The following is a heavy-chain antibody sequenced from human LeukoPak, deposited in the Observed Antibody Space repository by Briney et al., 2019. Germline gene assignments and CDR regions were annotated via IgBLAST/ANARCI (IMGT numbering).Heavy chain of an antibody. CDR2: IKQDGSEK. Sequence: GGSLRLSCAASGFTFSSYWMSWVRQAPGEGLEWLANIKQDGSEKYYVDSVKGRFTISRDNAKNSLYLQMNSLRAEDTAVYYCAREGQLVRYYYYYMDVWGKGTTVTISS. CDR1: GFTFSSYW. CDR3: AREGQLVRYYYYYMDV. D-gene: IGHD6-13*01. J-gene: IGHJ6*03. V-gene: IGHV3-7*01.